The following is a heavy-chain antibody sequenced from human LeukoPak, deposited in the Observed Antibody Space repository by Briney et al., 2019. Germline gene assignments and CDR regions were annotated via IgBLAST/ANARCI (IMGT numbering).Heavy chain of an antibody. CDR3: ATHCSSTGCLDY. CDR1: GFTFSSYW. D-gene: IGHD2-2*01. J-gene: IGHJ4*02. Sequence: GGSLRLSCAASGFTFSSYWMHWVRQAPGKGLVWVSRINSDGSSTSYADSVKGRFTISRDNAKNALYLQMNSLRAEDTAVYYCATHCSSTGCLDYWGQGTLVTVSS. CDR2: INSDGSST. V-gene: IGHV3-74*01.